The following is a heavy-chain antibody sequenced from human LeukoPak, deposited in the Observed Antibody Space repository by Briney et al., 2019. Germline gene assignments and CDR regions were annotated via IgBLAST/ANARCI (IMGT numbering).Heavy chain of an antibody. V-gene: IGHV1-18*01. J-gene: IGHJ4*02. CDR3: ARDPVGYCSGGSCYLGGFFDC. CDR1: GYTFTSYG. Sequence: ASVKVSCKASGYTFTSYGISWVRQAPGQGLEWMGWISAYNGNTNYAQKLQGRVTMTTDTSTSTAYMELSSLRSEDTAVYYCARDPVGYCSGGSCYLGGFFDCWGQGTLVTVSS. D-gene: IGHD2-15*01. CDR2: ISAYNGNT.